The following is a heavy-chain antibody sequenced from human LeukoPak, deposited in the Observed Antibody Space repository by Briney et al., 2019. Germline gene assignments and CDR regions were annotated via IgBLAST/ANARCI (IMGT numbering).Heavy chain of an antibody. CDR3: AKDREPPLERWLQSFDY. CDR1: GFTFSSYG. CDR2: IRYDGSNK. Sequence: GGSLRLSCAASGFTFSSYGMHWVRQAPGKGLEWVAFIRYDGSNKYYADSVKGRFTISRDNSKNTLYLQMNSLRAEDTAVYYCAKDREPPLERWLQSFDYWGQGTLVTVSS. J-gene: IGHJ4*02. D-gene: IGHD5-24*01. V-gene: IGHV3-30*02.